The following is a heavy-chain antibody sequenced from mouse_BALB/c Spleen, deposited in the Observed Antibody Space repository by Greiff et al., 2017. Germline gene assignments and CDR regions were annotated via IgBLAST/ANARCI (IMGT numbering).Heavy chain of an antibody. V-gene: IGHV5-6-5*01. CDR3: ARGGGLLWYFDV. CDR2: ISSGGST. Sequence: EVKVVESGGGLVKPGGSLKLSCAASGFTFSSYAMSWVRQTPEKRLEWVASISSGGSTYYPDSVKGRFTISRDNARNILYLQMSSLRSEDTAMYYCARGGGLLWYFDVWGAGTTVTVSS. CDR1: GFTFSSYA. D-gene: IGHD2-3*01. J-gene: IGHJ1*01.